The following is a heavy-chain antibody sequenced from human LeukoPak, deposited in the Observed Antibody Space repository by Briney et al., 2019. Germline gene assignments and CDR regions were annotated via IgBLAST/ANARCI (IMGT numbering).Heavy chain of an antibody. CDR1: GFTFSNYG. CDR2: ISYDATNE. Sequence: PGRSLRLSCAASGFTFSNYGIHWVRQAPGKGLEWVAVISYDATNEYYTDSVKGRFTISRDNSRNTLYLQMNSLRAEDTAVYYCAKDQDVAAAGTWGSIDYWGQGTLVTVPS. D-gene: IGHD6-13*01. J-gene: IGHJ4*02. CDR3: AKDQDVAAAGTWGSIDY. V-gene: IGHV3-30*18.